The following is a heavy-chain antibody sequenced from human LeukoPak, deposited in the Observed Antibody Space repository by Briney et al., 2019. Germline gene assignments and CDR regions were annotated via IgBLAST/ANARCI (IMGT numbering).Heavy chain of an antibody. CDR3: ARGRGYAMDV. CDR2: IHSGGNI. CDR1: GLSISDNY. J-gene: IGHJ6*02. Sequence: GGSLRLSCAASGLSISDNYMSWVRQAPGKGLEWVSIIHSGGNIYYADSVKGRFTISRDNSKNTLYLQMNSLRAEDTAVYYCARGRGYAMDVWGQGTTVTVSS. D-gene: IGHD1-1*01. V-gene: IGHV3-53*01.